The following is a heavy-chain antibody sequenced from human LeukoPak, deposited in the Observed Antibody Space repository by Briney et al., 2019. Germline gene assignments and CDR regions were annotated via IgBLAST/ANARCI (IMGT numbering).Heavy chain of an antibody. CDR1: GFTFSSYG. Sequence: GGSLRLSCAASGFTFSSYGMHWVRQAPGKWLEWVAVIWFDGSNTYYADSVKGPFTISRDNAKNSFFLQMRSLRAEDTSVYYCVEGDWGARDSFDLWGRGTMVTVSS. CDR3: VEGDWGARDSFDL. CDR2: IWFDGSNT. V-gene: IGHV3-33*03. J-gene: IGHJ3*01. D-gene: IGHD2-21*02.